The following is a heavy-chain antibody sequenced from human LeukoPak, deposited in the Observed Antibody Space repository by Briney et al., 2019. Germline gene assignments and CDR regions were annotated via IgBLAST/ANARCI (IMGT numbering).Heavy chain of an antibody. CDR2: ISSSGSTI. J-gene: IGHJ5*02. CDR1: GFTFSDYY. CDR3: ARGGYYYDSSGPPPNWFDP. D-gene: IGHD3-22*01. Sequence: PGGPLRLSCAASGFTFSDYYMSWIRQAPGRGLEWVSYISSSGSTIFYADSVKGRFTISRDNAQKSLYLQMNSLRAEDTAVYYCARGGYYYDSSGPPPNWFDPWGQGTLVTVSS. V-gene: IGHV3-11*04.